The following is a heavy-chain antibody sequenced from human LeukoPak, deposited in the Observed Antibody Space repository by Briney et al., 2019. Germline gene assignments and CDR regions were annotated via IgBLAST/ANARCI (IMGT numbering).Heavy chain of an antibody. CDR1: GFTFSSYA. CDR3: TRYCSSTSCSADYAFDI. Sequence: PGGSLRLSCAASGFTFSSYAMSWVRQAPGKGLEWVSAISGSGGSTYYADSVKGRFTISRDDSKNTAYLQMNSLKTEDTAVYYCTRYCSSTSCSADYAFDIWGQGTMVTVSS. J-gene: IGHJ3*02. D-gene: IGHD2-2*01. CDR2: ISGSGGST. V-gene: IGHV3-23*01.